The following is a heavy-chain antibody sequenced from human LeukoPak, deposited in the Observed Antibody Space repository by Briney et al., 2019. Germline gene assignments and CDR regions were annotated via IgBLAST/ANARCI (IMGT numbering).Heavy chain of an antibody. D-gene: IGHD1-7*01. V-gene: IGHV3-23*01. Sequence: GGSLRLSCAASGFTFSFYGMSWVRQAPGKGLEWVSALSGSGGTTYYADFMKGRFTISRDNSKNTLYLQMNSLRAEDTAVYYCAKKLNAFDIWGQGTMVTVSS. CDR3: AKKLNAFDI. CDR2: LSGSGGTT. J-gene: IGHJ3*02. CDR1: GFTFSFYG.